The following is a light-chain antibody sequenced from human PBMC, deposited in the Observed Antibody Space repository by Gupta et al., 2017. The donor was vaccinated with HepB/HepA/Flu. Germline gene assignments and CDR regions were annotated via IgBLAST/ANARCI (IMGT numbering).Light chain of an antibody. J-gene: IGKJ4*01. V-gene: IGKV1-5*03. CDR1: QSISSW. CDR2: KAS. Sequence: DIQMTQSPSTLSASVGDRVTITCRASQSISSWLAWYQQKPGKAPNLLIYKASSLQSGVPSRFSGSGSGTEFTLTISSRQPDDFVTYYCQQYINYPITFGGGTKVEIK. CDR3: QQYINYPIT.